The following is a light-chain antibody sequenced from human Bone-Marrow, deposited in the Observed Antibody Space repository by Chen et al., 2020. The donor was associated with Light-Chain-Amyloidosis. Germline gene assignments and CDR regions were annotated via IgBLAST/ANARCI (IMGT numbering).Light chain of an antibody. V-gene: IGKV4-1*01. CDR2: WAS. CDR3: QQYYSTPYT. Sequence: DIVMTQSPDSLAVTLGERAPINSKSSQSVLYSSNNKNYLAWYQQKPGQPPKLLIYWASTRESGVPDRFSGSGSVTDFTLTISSLQAEDVAVYYCQQYYSTPYTFGQGTKLEIK. J-gene: IGKJ2*01. CDR1: QSVLYSSNNKNY.